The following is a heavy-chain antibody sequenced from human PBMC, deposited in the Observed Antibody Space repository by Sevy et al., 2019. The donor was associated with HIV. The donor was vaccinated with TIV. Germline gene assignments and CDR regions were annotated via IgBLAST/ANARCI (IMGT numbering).Heavy chain of an antibody. CDR2: IKSRTEGGTP. CDR1: GFTFSSYW. D-gene: IGHD2-21*01. CDR3: TTGGSILQH. J-gene: IGHJ4*02. Sequence: GGSLRLSCAASGFTFSSYWMSWVRQAPGKGLERVGHIKSRTEGGTPDYAAPVKGRFNISRDDSKSTLYLQMNSLKTDDTAVYYCTTGGSILQHWGQGTLVTVSS. V-gene: IGHV3-15*01.